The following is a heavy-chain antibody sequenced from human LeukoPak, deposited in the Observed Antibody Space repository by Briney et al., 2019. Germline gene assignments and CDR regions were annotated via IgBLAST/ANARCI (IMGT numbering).Heavy chain of an antibody. J-gene: IGHJ6*02. CDR2: TYYRSKWYN. Sequence: QTLSLTCAISGDSVSSNSAAWNWIRQSPSRGLEWLGRTYYRSKWYNDYAVSVKSRITINPDTSKNQFSLQLNSVTPEDTAVYYCARVSRIAAAGTVNYYGMDVWGQETTVTVSS. D-gene: IGHD6-13*01. CDR3: ARVSRIAAAGTVNYYGMDV. CDR1: GDSVSSNSAA. V-gene: IGHV6-1*01.